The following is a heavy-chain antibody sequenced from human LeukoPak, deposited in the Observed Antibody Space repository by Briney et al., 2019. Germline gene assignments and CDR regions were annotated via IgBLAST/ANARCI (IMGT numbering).Heavy chain of an antibody. CDR1: GFTFTSYW. J-gene: IGHJ5*02. V-gene: IGHV3-7*01. D-gene: IGHD4-17*01. CDR2: INPDGSQT. CDR3: ARDLGYGALDP. Sequence: RGSLRFSCAASGFTFTSYWMNWVRQAPGKGLEWVALINPDGSQTNYVDSVKGRFTISRDNAENSLYLQMNSLRAEDTAVYYCARDLGYGALDPWGQGTLVTVSS.